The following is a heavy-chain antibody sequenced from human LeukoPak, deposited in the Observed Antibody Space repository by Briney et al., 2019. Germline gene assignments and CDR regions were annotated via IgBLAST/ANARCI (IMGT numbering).Heavy chain of an antibody. V-gene: IGHV3-21*01. CDR1: GFTVSSNY. J-gene: IGHJ5*02. CDR2: ISSSSSYI. CDR3: ARGPIVVVPAAIGGNWFDP. D-gene: IGHD2-2*01. Sequence: GGSLRLSCAASGFTVSSNYMSWVRQAPGKGLEWVSSISSSSSYIYYADSVKGRFTISRDNAKNSLYLRMNSLRAEDTAVYYCARGPIVVVPAAIGGNWFDPWGQGTLVTVSS.